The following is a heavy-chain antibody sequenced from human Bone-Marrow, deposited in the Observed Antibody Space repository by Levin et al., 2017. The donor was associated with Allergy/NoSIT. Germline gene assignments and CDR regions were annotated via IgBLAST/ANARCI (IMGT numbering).Heavy chain of an antibody. CDR1: GGSISGGGYY. CDR2: IYYSVNT. CDR3: ARFNGYDFDY. V-gene: IGHV4-31*03. D-gene: IGHD5-12*01. Sequence: PSETLSLTCTVSGGSISGGGYYWSWIRQHPGKGLEWIGYIYYSVNTYYNPSLKSRVIISVVTSKNQLSLKLTSVTVADTAVYYCARFNGYDFDYWGQGTLVTVSS. J-gene: IGHJ4*02.